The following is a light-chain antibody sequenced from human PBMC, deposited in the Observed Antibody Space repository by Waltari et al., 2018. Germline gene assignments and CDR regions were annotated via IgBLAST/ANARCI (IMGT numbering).Light chain of an antibody. CDR2: AAS. V-gene: IGKV1-12*01. CDR3: QQANSFPLT. Sequence: DIQMTQSPSSVSASIGDRVTITCRASQAISSWLAWYQQKPGKAPNLLIYAASNLQSGVPSRFSGSGSGTDFTLTITSLQPEDFATYYCQQANSFPLTFGGGTKVEIK. J-gene: IGKJ4*01. CDR1: QAISSW.